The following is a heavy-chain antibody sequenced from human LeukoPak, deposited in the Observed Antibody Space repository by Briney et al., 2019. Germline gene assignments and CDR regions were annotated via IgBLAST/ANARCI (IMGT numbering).Heavy chain of an antibody. CDR2: INSDGTFI. CDR1: GFTFSSYW. V-gene: IGHV3-74*01. J-gene: IGHJ3*02. CDR3: AWLLNKKGAFDI. Sequence: GGSLRLSCVASGFTFSSYWMYWVRQPPGKGLVWASRINSDGTFINYGDSVKGRFTISRDNAKNTLYLQMSSLRAEDTAVYYCAWLLNKKGAFDIWGQGTKVTVSS. D-gene: IGHD2-15*01.